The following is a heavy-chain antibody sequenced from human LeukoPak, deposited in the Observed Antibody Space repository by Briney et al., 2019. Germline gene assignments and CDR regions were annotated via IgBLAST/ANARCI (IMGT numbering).Heavy chain of an antibody. Sequence: GGSLRLSCAASGFTFSDAWMNWVRLAPGKGLEWVGRIKSRNRGETVDYAAPVKGRFTISRDDSKTTVYLQMNSLKTEDTAIYYCTTGGSTTLGNTFDYWGQGTLVTVSS. V-gene: IGHV3-15*01. J-gene: IGHJ4*02. CDR2: IKSRNRGETV. D-gene: IGHD1-26*01. CDR3: TTGGSTTLGNTFDY. CDR1: GFTFSDAW.